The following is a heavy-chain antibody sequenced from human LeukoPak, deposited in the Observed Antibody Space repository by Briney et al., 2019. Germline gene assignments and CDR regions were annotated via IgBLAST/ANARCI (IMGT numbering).Heavy chain of an antibody. CDR2: INHSGST. CDR3: ARGKDDYVWGSHPRDFDY. CDR1: GGSFSSYY. J-gene: IGHJ4*02. D-gene: IGHD3-16*01. Sequence: SETLSLTCAVYGGSFSSYYWSWIRQPPGKGLEWIGEINHSGSTNYNPSLKSRVTISVDTSKNQFSLKLSSVTAAETAVYYCARGKDDYVWGSHPRDFDYWGKGTLVTVSS. V-gene: IGHV4-34*01.